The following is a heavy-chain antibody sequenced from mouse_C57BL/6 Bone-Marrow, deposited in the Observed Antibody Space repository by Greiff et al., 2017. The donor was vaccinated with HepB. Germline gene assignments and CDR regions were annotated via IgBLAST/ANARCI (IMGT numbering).Heavy chain of an antibody. J-gene: IGHJ3*01. CDR2: ISYDGSN. Sequence: VQLKESGPGLVKPSQSLSLTCSVTGYSITSGYYWNWIRQFPGNKLEWMGYISYDGSNNYNPSLKNRISITRDTSKNQFFLKLNSVTTEDTATYYCARSRLRRPLWFAYWGQGTLVTVSA. CDR3: ARSRLRRPLWFAY. V-gene: IGHV3-6*01. CDR1: GYSITSGYY. D-gene: IGHD2-4*01.